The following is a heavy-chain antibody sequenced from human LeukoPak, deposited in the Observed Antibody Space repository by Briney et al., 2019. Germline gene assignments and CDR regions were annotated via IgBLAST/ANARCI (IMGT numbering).Heavy chain of an antibody. CDR1: GGTFSSYA. CDR3: ARTPVLLWFGEAYAFDI. J-gene: IGHJ3*02. V-gene: IGHV1-69*13. CDR2: IIPIFGTA. Sequence: SVKVSCKASGGTFSSYAISWVRQAPGQGLEWMGGIIPIFGTANYAQKFQGRVTITADESTSTAYMELRSLRSDDTAVYYCARTPVLLWFGEAYAFDIWGQGTVVTVSS. D-gene: IGHD3-10*01.